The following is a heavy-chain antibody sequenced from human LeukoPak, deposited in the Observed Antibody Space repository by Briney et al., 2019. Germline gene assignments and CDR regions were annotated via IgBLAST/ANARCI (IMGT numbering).Heavy chain of an antibody. D-gene: IGHD1-26*01. J-gene: IGHJ3*02. CDR3: AKVLPRWELHGAFDI. V-gene: IGHV3-23*01. Sequence: GGSLRLSCAASGFTFSSYAMSWVRQAPGKGLEWVSAISGSGGSTYYADSVKGRFTISRDNSKNTLYLQINSLRAEDMAVYYCAKVLPRWELHGAFDIWGQGTMVTVSS. CDR2: ISGSGGST. CDR1: GFTFSSYA.